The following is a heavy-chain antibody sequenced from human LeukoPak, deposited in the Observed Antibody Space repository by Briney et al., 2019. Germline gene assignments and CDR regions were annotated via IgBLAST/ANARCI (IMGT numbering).Heavy chain of an antibody. J-gene: IGHJ4*02. CDR3: TRPKWGLHYFDY. Sequence: PGRSLRLSCAASGFTVSNSGIHWVRQAPGKGREWVAVFSHDGSSTYYADSVKGRFTISRDNSKNALHLQMNSLRADDTAVYYCTRPKWGLHYFDYWGQGALVTVSS. CDR1: GFTVSNSG. D-gene: IGHD2-8*01. V-gene: IGHV3-30-3*01. CDR2: FSHDGSST.